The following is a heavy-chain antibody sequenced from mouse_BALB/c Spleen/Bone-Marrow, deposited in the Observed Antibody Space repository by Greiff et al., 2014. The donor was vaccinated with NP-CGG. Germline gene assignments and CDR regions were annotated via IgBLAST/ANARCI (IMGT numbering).Heavy chain of an antibody. CDR2: ISNGSSTI. J-gene: IGHJ3*01. Sequence: DVMLVESGGGLVQPGGSRKLSCAASGFTFSSFGMHWVRQAPEKGLEWVAYISNGSSTIYYADTVKGRFTISRDNPKNTLFLQMTSLRSEDTAMYYCARGDLLRGFAYWGQGTLVTVSA. CDR1: GFTFSSFG. D-gene: IGHD1-1*01. CDR3: ARGDLLRGFAY. V-gene: IGHV5-17*02.